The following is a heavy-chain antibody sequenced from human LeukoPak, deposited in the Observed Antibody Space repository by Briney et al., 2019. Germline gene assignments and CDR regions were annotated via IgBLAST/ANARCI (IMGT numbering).Heavy chain of an antibody. CDR2: IYYSGST. V-gene: IGHV4-59*01. J-gene: IGHJ3*02. D-gene: IGHD3-22*01. CDR3: ARDRLSSGYYPDAFDI. CDR1: GGSISSYY. Sequence: SETLSLTCTVSGGSISSYYWSWIRQPPGKGLEWIGYIYYSGSTNYNPSLKSRVTISVDTSKNQFSLKLSSVTAADTAVYYCARDRLSSGYYPDAFDIWGQGTMVTVSS.